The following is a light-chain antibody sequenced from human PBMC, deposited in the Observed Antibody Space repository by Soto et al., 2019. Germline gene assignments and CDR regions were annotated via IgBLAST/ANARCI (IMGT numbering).Light chain of an antibody. V-gene: IGKV4-1*01. CDR1: QSVLYSSNNKNY. CDR3: QQYYSTPPYT. Sequence: DIVMTQSPDSLAVSLGERATINCKSSQSVLYSSNNKNYLAWYRQKPGQPPKLLIYWASIRGSGVPDRISGSGSWTNFTLTISSLQAEAVAVYYCQQYYSTPPYTFGQGTKLEIK. CDR2: WAS. J-gene: IGKJ2*01.